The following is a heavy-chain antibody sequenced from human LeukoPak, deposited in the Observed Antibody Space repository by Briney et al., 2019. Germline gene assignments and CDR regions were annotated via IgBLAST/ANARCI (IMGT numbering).Heavy chain of an antibody. CDR1: GFTFSSYA. D-gene: IGHD3-22*01. J-gene: IGHJ4*02. Sequence: PGGSLRLSCAASGFTFSSYAMSWVRQAPGKGLEWVSAISGSGGSTYYADSVKGRFTISRDNSKNTLYLQMNSLRAEDTAVYYCAKDSFPYYYDSSGYPYYDYWGRGTLVTVSS. CDR2: ISGSGGST. V-gene: IGHV3-23*01. CDR3: AKDSFPYYYDSSGYPYYDY.